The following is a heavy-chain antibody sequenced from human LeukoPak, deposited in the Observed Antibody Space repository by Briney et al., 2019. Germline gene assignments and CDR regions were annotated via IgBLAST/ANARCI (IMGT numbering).Heavy chain of an antibody. CDR3: AKDPDRIEQWLSNWFDP. D-gene: IGHD6-19*01. CDR1: GFTFSSYA. J-gene: IGHJ5*02. CDR2: ISGSGGST. V-gene: IGHV3-23*01. Sequence: GGSLRLSCAASGFTFSSYAMSWVRQAPGKGLEWVSAISGSGGSTYYADSVKGRFTISRDNSKNTLYLQMNSLRAEDTAVYYCAKDPDRIEQWLSNWFDPWGQGTLSPSPQ.